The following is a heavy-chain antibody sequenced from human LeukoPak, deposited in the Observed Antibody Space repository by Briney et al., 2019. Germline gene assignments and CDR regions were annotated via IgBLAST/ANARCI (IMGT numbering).Heavy chain of an antibody. J-gene: IGHJ4*02. CDR3: ATRVAMVDY. CDR1: GGSISSGSYY. D-gene: IGHD5-12*01. CDR2: IYTSVST. V-gene: IGHV4-61*02. Sequence: ASETLSLTCTVSGGSISSGSYYWSWIRQPAGKGLEWIGRIYTSVSTNYNPSLKSRVTISVDTSKNQFSLKLSSVTAADTAVYYCATRVAMVDYWGQGTLVTVSS.